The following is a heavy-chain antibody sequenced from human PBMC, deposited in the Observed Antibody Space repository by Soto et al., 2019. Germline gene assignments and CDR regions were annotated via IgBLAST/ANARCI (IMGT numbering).Heavy chain of an antibody. V-gene: IGHV3-30-3*01. CDR2: ISYDGSNK. Sequence: GGSLRLSCAASGFTFSSYAMHWVRQAPGKGLEWVAVISYDGSNKYYADSVKGRFTISRDNSKNTLYLQMNSLRAEDTAVYYCARSVRLGYYDSSGSPLFDYWGQGTLVTVSS. D-gene: IGHD3-22*01. CDR3: ARSVRLGYYDSSGSPLFDY. CDR1: GFTFSSYA. J-gene: IGHJ4*02.